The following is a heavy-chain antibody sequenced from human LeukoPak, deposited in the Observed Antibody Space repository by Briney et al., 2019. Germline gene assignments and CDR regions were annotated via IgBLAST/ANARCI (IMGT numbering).Heavy chain of an antibody. CDR3: ARVYYSKSIAP. J-gene: IGHJ5*02. CDR2: ISLDGANT. V-gene: IGHV3-43D*04. Sequence: GGSLRLSCAASGFTFDAYTMHWVRQAPGKGLEWVSLISLDGANTYYADSVKGRFTISRDNSKNSLYLQMNSLRAEDTAVYFCARVYYSKSIAPWGQGTLVTVSS. CDR1: GFTFDAYT. D-gene: IGHD4-11*01.